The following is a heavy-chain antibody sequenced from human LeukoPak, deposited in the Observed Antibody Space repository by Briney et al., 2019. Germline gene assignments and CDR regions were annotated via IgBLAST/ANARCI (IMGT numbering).Heavy chain of an antibody. CDR3: AVIVGAAHDAFDI. Sequence: GGSLRLSCAASGFTFSSYAMSWVRQAPGKGLEWVSAISGSGGSTYYADSVKGRFTISRDNAKNSLYLQMNSLRAEDTAVYYCAVIVGAAHDAFDIWGQGTMVTVSS. D-gene: IGHD1-26*01. CDR2: ISGSGGST. V-gene: IGHV3-23*01. J-gene: IGHJ3*02. CDR1: GFTFSSYA.